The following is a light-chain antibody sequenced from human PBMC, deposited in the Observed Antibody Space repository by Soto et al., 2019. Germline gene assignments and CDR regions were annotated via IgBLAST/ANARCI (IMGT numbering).Light chain of an antibody. CDR2: HVT. CDR1: DNDVGGYNF. CDR3: CSLTTSHTYV. Sequence: QSVLTQPRSVSGSPGQSVTISCSGTDNDVGGYNFVSWYQQHPGKAPKLMIYHVTYRPSGVSNRYSGSKSGNSASLTISGLQADDEADYYCCSLTTSHTYVFGSGNKV. J-gene: IGLJ1*01. V-gene: IGLV2-11*01.